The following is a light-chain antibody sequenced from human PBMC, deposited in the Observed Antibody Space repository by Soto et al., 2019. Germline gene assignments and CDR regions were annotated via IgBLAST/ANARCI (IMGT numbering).Light chain of an antibody. CDR1: SSNIGAGYD. V-gene: IGLV1-40*01. CDR3: SSYAGSNNLGL. J-gene: IGLJ2*01. Sequence: QSVLTQPPSVSGAPGQRVTISCTGSSSNIGAGYDVHWYQQLPGTAPKLLIYGNSNRPSGVPDRFSGSKSGTSASLAITGLQAEDEADYYCSSYAGSNNLGLFGGGTKVTVL. CDR2: GNS.